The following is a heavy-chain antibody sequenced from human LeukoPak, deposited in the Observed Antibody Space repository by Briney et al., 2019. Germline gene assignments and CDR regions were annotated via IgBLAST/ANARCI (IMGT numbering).Heavy chain of an antibody. D-gene: IGHD5-24*01. CDR3: ARLGAGVEMATIGFDY. V-gene: IGHV5-51*03. CDR2: IYPGDSDT. J-gene: IGHJ4*02. CDR1: GYSFTSYW. Sequence: GESLKISCKGSGYSFTSYWIGWVRQMPGKGLEWMGIIYPGDSDTRYSPSFQGQVTISADKSIGTAYLQWSSLKASDTAMYYCARLGAGVEMATIGFDYWGQGTLVTVSS.